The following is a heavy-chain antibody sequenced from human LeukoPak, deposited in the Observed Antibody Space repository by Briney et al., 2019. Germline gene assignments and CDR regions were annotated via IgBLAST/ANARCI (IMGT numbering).Heavy chain of an antibody. CDR3: AIVVVAAYHQYFQH. J-gene: IGHJ1*01. CDR1: GHTFTSYA. D-gene: IGHD2-15*01. V-gene: IGHV1-3*01. Sequence: ASVKVSCKASGHTFTSYAMHWVRQAPGQRLEWMGWINAGNGNTKYSQKFQGRVTITRDTSASTAYMELSSLRSEDTAVYYCAIVVVAAYHQYFQHWGQGTLVTVSS. CDR2: INAGNGNT.